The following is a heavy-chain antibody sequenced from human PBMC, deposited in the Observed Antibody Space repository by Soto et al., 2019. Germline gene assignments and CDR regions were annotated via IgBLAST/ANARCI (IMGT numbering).Heavy chain of an antibody. CDR2: ITGNGGST. Sequence: PGGSLRLSCAASGFTFSSYAMSWVRQSPGKGLTWVSVITGNGGSTYYADSVKGRFTISRDNSKNTLFLQMNSLIDEDTAVYYCAKDRTLVRGLIYYGMDVWGQGTTVTVSS. D-gene: IGHD3-10*01. CDR1: GFTFSSYA. V-gene: IGHV3-23*01. CDR3: AKDRTLVRGLIYYGMDV. J-gene: IGHJ6*02.